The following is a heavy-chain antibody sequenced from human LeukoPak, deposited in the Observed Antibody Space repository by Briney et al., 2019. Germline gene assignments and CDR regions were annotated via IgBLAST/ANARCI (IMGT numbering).Heavy chain of an antibody. CDR3: ARATGNSDHSPREPIHWYFDL. Sequence: GASVKVSCKASGGTFSTFGLSWVRQAPGQGLEWTGGIIPIFGPANYAQKFQGRVTITADESTSTAYMELSSLRSEDTAVYFCARATGNSDHSPREPIHWYFDLWGRGTLVTVSS. D-gene: IGHD4-23*01. J-gene: IGHJ2*01. CDR2: IIPIFGPA. CDR1: GGTFSTFG. V-gene: IGHV1-69*13.